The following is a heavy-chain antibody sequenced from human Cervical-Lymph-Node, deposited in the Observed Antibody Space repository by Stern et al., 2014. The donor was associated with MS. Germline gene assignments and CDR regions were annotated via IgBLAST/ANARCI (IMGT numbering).Heavy chain of an antibody. CDR2: IAWNSVTS. Sequence: EEQLEEPGEGLIQPGGTQRIPWGRSGITLDAYSQHWVQQGPAKRLEWVSGIAWNSVTSDYADSVNGRFTISRDNDKNSLFLQMTSLRVEDTAFYYCVKDMSLDSYGNFESWCQGTLVTVSS. CDR1: GITLDAYS. J-gene: IGHJ4*02. CDR3: VKDMSLDSYGNFES. D-gene: IGHD5-18*01. V-gene: IGHV3-9*01.